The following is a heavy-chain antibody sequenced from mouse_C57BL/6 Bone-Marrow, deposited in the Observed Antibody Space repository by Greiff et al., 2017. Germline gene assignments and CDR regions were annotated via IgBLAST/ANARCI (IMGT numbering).Heavy chain of an antibody. V-gene: IGHV5-17*01. J-gene: IGHJ2*01. CDR3: AKRYYGSREYYLDY. Sequence: EVKLVESGGGLVKPGGSLKLSCAASGFTFSDYGMHWVRQAPEKGLEWVAYISSGSSTIYYADTVKGRFTISRDNAKNTLFLQMTSLRSEDTAMYYCAKRYYGSREYYLDYWGQGTTLTVSS. CDR1: GFTFSDYG. D-gene: IGHD1-1*01. CDR2: ISSGSSTI.